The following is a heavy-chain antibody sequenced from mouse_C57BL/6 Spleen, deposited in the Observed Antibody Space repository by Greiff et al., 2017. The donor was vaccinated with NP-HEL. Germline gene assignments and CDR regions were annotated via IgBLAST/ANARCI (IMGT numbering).Heavy chain of an antibody. J-gene: IGHJ4*01. CDR1: GFSLTSYG. V-gene: IGHV2-3*01. CDR2: IWGDGST. Sequence: VQLQESGPGLVAPSQSLSITCTVSGFSLTSYGVSWVRQPPGKGLEWLGVIWGDGSTNYHSALISRLSISKDNSTSQVFLKLNSLQTEETATYYGAKRGLRPWDAMDYWGQGTSVTVSS. CDR3: AKRGLRPWDAMDY. D-gene: IGHD2-4*01.